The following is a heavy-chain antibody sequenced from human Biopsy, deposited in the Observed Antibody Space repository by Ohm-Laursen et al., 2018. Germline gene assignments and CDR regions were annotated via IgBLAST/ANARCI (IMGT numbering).Heavy chain of an antibody. Sequence: SVKVSCKASGDTFNKYGIFWVRQAPGQGLEWMGWSKPNHNTKYAEKFQDRVTLTRDTTTGTAYMELSSLRRDDTVIYYCARKSFYESGGFDYWGQGTLVSVS. CDR2: SKPNHNT. V-gene: IGHV1-2*02. CDR1: GDTFNKYG. J-gene: IGHJ4*02. D-gene: IGHD3-22*01. CDR3: ARKSFYESGGFDY.